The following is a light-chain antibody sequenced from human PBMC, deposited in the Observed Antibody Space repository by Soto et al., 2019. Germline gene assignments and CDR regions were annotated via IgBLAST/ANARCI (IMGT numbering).Light chain of an antibody. CDR2: GAS. CDR3: QHYGSSPLT. CDR1: QSISDT. Sequence: SVSPGGRATLSCRASQSISDTLAWYQQKPGQAPRLLIHGASTRAPGFPDRFSGSGSGTDFTLTISRLEPEDFAVYYCQHYGSSPLTCGPGTKGDIK. J-gene: IGKJ3*01. V-gene: IGKV3-20*01.